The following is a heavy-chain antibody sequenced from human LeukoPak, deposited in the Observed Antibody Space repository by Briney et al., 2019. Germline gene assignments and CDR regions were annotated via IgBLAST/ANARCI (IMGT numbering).Heavy chain of an antibody. D-gene: IGHD3-3*01. Sequence: GGSLRLSCAASGFTFSSYSMNWVRQAPGKGLEWVSSISSSSSYIYYADSVKGRFTISRDNAKNSLYLQMNSLRAEDTAVYYCARDLTDFWSGCWSYWGQGTLVTVSS. V-gene: IGHV3-21*01. CDR3: ARDLTDFWSGCWSY. J-gene: IGHJ4*02. CDR1: GFTFSSYS. CDR2: ISSSSSYI.